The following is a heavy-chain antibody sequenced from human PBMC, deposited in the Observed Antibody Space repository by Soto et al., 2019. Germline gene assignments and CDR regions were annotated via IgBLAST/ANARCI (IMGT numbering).Heavy chain of an antibody. J-gene: IGHJ6*02. CDR3: AIGLEGRSSGYYGMDV. CDR2: IWSDGSNK. CDR1: GFTFSRYA. D-gene: IGHD6-6*01. V-gene: IGHV3-33*08. Sequence: PGGTLRLSCAASGFTFSRYAMTWVRQAPGTGLLWVAVIWSDGSNKYYAYSVKGRFIIPRDNSKHTLYLQMHSLRAEDTPVHYCAIGLEGRSSGYYGMDVWGQGTTVTVSS.